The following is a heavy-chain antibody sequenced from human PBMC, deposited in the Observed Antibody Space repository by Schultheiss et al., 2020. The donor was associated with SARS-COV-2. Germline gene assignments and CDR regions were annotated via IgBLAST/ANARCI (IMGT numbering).Heavy chain of an antibody. J-gene: IGHJ6*02. Sequence: SETLSLTCTVSGGSISSYYWSWIRQPPGKGLEWIGEINHSGSTNYNPSLKSRVTMSVDTSKNQFSLKLSSVTAADTAVYYCARDYRYGMDVWGQGTTVTVSS. CDR2: INHSGST. V-gene: IGHV4-59*12. CDR1: GGSISSYY. CDR3: ARDYRYGMDV.